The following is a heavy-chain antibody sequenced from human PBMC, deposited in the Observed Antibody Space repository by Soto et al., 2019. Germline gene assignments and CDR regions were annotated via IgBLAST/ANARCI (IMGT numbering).Heavy chain of an antibody. CDR1: GGTFSSYA. D-gene: IGHD5-12*01. V-gene: IGHV1-69*13. J-gene: IGHJ6*02. CDR2: IIPIFGTA. CDR3: ARGGAWGYSGYERPYYYGMDV. Sequence: SVKVSCKASGGTFSSYAISWVRQAPGQGLEWMGGIIPIFGTANYAQKFQGRVTITADESTSTAYMELSSLRSEDTAVYYCARGGAWGYSGYERPYYYGMDVWGQGTTVPVSS.